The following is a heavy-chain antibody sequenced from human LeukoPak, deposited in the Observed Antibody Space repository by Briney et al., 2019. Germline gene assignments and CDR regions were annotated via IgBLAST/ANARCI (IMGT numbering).Heavy chain of an antibody. J-gene: IGHJ6*03. CDR3: ARVKMDYYMDV. V-gene: IGHV1-18*04. D-gene: IGHD5-24*01. CDR1: GYTFTGYY. CDR2: ISAYNGNT. Sequence: ASVKVSCKASGYTFTGYYMHWVRQAPGQGLEWMGWISAYNGNTNYAQKLQGRVTMTTDTSTSTAYMELRSLRSDDTAVYYCARVKMDYYMDVWGKGTTVTVSS.